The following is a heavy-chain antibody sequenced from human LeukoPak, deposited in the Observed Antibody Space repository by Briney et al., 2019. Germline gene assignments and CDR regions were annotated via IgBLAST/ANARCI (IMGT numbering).Heavy chain of an antibody. CDR2: IIPILGIA. CDR1: GGTFNSYA. V-gene: IGHV1-69*04. Sequence: GASVKVSCKASGGTFNSYAINWVRQAPGQGREWMGRIIPILGIANYAQKFQGRVTITEDKSTSTAYMELSSLRSEDTAVYYWARAAAVAVYYYYGMDVWGQGTTVTVSS. J-gene: IGHJ6*02. D-gene: IGHD6-19*01. CDR3: ARAAAVAVYYYYGMDV.